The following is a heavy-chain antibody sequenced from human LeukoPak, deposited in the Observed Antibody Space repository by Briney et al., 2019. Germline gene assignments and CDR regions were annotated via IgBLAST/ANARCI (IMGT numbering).Heavy chain of an antibody. CDR2: IYYSGST. D-gene: IGHD6-13*01. Sequence: NPSETLSLTCTVSGGSISSGGYSWSWIRQHPGKGLEWIGYIYYSGSTYYNPSLKSRVTISVDTSKNQFSLKLSSVTAADTAVYYCARAPDSGYSSSWHDEKDAFDIWGQGTMVTVSS. V-gene: IGHV4-31*03. CDR1: GGSISSGGYS. J-gene: IGHJ3*02. CDR3: ARAPDSGYSSSWHDEKDAFDI.